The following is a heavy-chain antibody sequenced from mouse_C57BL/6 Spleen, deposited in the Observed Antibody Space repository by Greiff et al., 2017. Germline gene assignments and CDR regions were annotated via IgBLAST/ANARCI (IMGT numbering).Heavy chain of an antibody. CDR1: GYTFTDYN. CDR2: INPNNGGT. Sequence: VQLKESGPELVKPGASVKIPCKASGYTFTDYNMDWVKQSHGKSLEWIGDINPNNGGTIYNQKFKGKATLTVDKSSSTAYMELRSLTSEDTAVYYCARRRDYGWAMDYWGQGTSVTVSS. CDR3: ARRRDYGWAMDY. D-gene: IGHD1-2*01. V-gene: IGHV1-18*01. J-gene: IGHJ4*01.